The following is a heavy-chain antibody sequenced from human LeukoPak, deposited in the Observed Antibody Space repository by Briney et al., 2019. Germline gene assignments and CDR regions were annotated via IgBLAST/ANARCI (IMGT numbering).Heavy chain of an antibody. Sequence: GESLKISCKGSGYSFTSYWIGWVRQMPGKGLERMGIIYPGDSDTRYSPSFQGQVTISADKSISTAYLQWSSLKASDTAMYYCARGGKAYYDFWSGIPNWFDPWGQGTLVTVSS. J-gene: IGHJ5*02. CDR3: ARGGKAYYDFWSGIPNWFDP. CDR2: IYPGDSDT. V-gene: IGHV5-51*01. D-gene: IGHD3-3*01. CDR1: GYSFTSYW.